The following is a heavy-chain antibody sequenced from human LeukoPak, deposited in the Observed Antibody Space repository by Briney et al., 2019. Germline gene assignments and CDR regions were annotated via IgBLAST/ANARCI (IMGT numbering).Heavy chain of an antibody. CDR1: GYTFTGYY. CDR3: ARDLLDSYGYLNWFDP. Sequence: ASVKVSCKASGYTFTGYYIHWVRQAPGQGLEWMGWINANSGGTNYIQKFQGRVTMTRDTSISTAYMELSRLRSDDTAVYYCARDLLDSYGYLNWFDPWGQGTLVTVSS. CDR2: INANSGGT. V-gene: IGHV1-2*02. D-gene: IGHD5-18*01. J-gene: IGHJ5*02.